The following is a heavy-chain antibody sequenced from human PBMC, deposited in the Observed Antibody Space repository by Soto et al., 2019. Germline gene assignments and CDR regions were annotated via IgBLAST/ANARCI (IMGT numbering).Heavy chain of an antibody. Sequence: QVQLVQSGAEVKKPGSSVKVSCKASGGTFSSYAISWVRQAPGQGLEWMGGIIPIFGTANYAQKFQGRVTITADESTSTAYMELSSLRSEDTAAYYCAREGEGIYGGTYRGSYYGMDVWGQGTTVTVSS. CDR3: AREGEGIYGGTYRGSYYGMDV. D-gene: IGHD2-15*01. CDR2: IIPIFGTA. V-gene: IGHV1-69*01. CDR1: GGTFSSYA. J-gene: IGHJ6*02.